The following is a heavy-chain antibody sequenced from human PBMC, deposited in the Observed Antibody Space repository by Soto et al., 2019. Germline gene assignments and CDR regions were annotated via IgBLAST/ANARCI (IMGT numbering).Heavy chain of an antibody. CDR2: ISYDGSNK. Sequence: QVQLVESGGGVVQPGRSLRLSCAASGFTFSSYGMHWVRQAPGKGLEWVAVISYDGSNKYYADSVKGRFTISRDNSKNTLYLQMNSLRAEDTAVYYCAKDLRERFPLPDAFDIWGQGTMVTVSS. D-gene: IGHD1-1*01. J-gene: IGHJ3*02. CDR3: AKDLRERFPLPDAFDI. V-gene: IGHV3-30*18. CDR1: GFTFSSYG.